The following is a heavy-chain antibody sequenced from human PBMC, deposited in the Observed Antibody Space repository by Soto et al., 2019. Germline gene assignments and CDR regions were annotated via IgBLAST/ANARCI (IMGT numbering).Heavy chain of an antibody. Sequence: PGGSLRLSCAASGFTFSSYWMHWVRQAPGKGLVWVSRINSDGSSTSYADSVKGRFTISRDNAKNTLYLQMNSLRAEDTAVYYCARVEYYDFWSGYWLGMDVWGQGTTVT. CDR2: INSDGSST. D-gene: IGHD3-3*01. CDR3: ARVEYYDFWSGYWLGMDV. V-gene: IGHV3-74*01. CDR1: GFTFSSYW. J-gene: IGHJ6*02.